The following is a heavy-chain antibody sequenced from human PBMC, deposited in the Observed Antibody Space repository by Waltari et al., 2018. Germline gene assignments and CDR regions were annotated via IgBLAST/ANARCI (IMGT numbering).Heavy chain of an antibody. J-gene: IGHJ4*02. CDR2: IYSGGST. CDR3: SYGRFEY. V-gene: IGHV3-66*02. Sequence: EVQLVESGGGLVQPGGSLRLSCVGSGFTVSSNYMNWVRQTPGKGLEWVSIIYSGGSTYYADSVKGRFTISRDNSKNTLHLQMNSLRAEDTAVYFCSYGRFEYWGQGTLVTVSS. CDR1: GFTVSSNY. D-gene: IGHD5-18*01.